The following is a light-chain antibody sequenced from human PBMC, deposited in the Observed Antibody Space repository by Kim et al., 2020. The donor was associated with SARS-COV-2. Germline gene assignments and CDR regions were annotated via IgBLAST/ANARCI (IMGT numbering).Light chain of an antibody. J-gene: IGKJ2*01. V-gene: IGKV1-5*01. CDR1: QSISRW. CDR2: DAS. CDR3: QQYNSYPYT. Sequence: SASVGDRVPLTCRDSQSISRWSAWYQQKPGRAPKLLIFDASSLESGVPSRFSGSGSETEFTLPISSLQPDDLATYYCQQYNSYPYTFGQGTKLEI.